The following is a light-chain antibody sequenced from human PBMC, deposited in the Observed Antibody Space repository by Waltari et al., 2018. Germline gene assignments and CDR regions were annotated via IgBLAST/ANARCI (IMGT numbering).Light chain of an antibody. V-gene: IGKV4-1*01. CDR1: RTLLYRPNNKNY. Sequence: DIVMTQSPDSLAVSLGERATIHCTSSRTLLYRPNNKNYLAWYQQKPGQPPKLLFYWASTRESGVPDRFSGGGSGTDFTLTISSLQAEDVAVYYCQQYFLTPTFGLGTRVEVK. CDR3: QQYFLTPT. CDR2: WAS. J-gene: IGKJ1*01.